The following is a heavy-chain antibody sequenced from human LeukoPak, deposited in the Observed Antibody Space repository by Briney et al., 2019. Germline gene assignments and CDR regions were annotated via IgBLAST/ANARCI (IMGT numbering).Heavy chain of an antibody. Sequence: KPSETLSLTCTVSGGSISSYYWSWIRQPPGKGLEWIGYIYYSGSTNYNPSLKSRVTISVDTSKNQFSLKLSSVTAADTAVYYCASPSVGAITGIDYWGQGILVTVSS. CDR2: IYYSGST. CDR1: GGSISSYY. J-gene: IGHJ4*02. CDR3: ASPSVGAITGIDY. D-gene: IGHD1-26*01. V-gene: IGHV4-59*01.